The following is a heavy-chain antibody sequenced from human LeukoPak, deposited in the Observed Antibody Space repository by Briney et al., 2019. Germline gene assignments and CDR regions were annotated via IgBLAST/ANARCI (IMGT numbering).Heavy chain of an antibody. CDR1: GGTFSSYD. Sequence: ASVKVSCKASGGTFSSYDISWVRQAPGQGLEWMGWISAYNGNTNYAQKLQGRVTMTTDTSTSTAYMELRSLRSDDTAVYYCARDQAAAKDYWGQGTLVTVSS. V-gene: IGHV1-18*01. D-gene: IGHD6-25*01. CDR3: ARDQAAAKDY. J-gene: IGHJ4*02. CDR2: ISAYNGNT.